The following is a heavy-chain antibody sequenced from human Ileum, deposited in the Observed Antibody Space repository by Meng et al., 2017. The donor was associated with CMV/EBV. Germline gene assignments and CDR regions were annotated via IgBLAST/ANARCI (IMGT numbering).Heavy chain of an antibody. D-gene: IGHD6-13*01. V-gene: IGHV3-7*01. CDR3: ARDMQLFV. CDR1: GFTFSSYE. J-gene: IGHJ6*02. CDR2: IKQAGSEK. Sequence: GESLKISCAASGFTFSSYEMSWVRQAPGKGLEWVANIKQAGSEKYYVDSVKGRFTISRDNAKNALYLQMNSLRAEDTAVYYCARDMQLFVWGQGTTVTVSS.